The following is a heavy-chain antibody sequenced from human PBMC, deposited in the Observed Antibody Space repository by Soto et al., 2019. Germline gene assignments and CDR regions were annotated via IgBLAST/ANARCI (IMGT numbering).Heavy chain of an antibody. V-gene: IGHV4-34*01. CDR3: ARGQPITMVRGVISFPSSFMDV. CDR2: INHSGST. CDR1: GGSFSGYY. Sequence: LSLTCAVYGGSFSGYYWSWIRQPPGKGLEWIGEINHSGSTNYNPSLKSRVTISVDTSKNQFSLKLSSVTAADTAVYYCARGQPITMVRGVISFPSSFMDVWGKGTTVTVSS. D-gene: IGHD3-10*01. J-gene: IGHJ6*03.